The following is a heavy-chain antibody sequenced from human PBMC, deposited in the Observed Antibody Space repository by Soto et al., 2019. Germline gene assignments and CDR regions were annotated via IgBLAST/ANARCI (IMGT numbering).Heavy chain of an antibody. D-gene: IGHD2-15*01. CDR2: INGSGGST. V-gene: IGHV3-23*01. Sequence: GGSLTLSCAASGFTFSNYAMSWVRQAPGKGLEWVSAINGSGGSTYYADSVKGRFTISRDNSKNTLYLQMNSLRAEDTAVYYCAKDPRQEYCSGGSCLNWFDPWGQGALVTVFS. CDR3: AKDPRQEYCSGGSCLNWFDP. CDR1: GFTFSNYA. J-gene: IGHJ5*02.